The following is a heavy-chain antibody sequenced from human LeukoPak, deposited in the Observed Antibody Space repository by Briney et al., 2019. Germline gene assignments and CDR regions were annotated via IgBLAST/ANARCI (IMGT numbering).Heavy chain of an antibody. D-gene: IGHD6-13*01. CDR3: AKDLAYSGSWSAPYGSDY. Sequence: GGSLRLSCAASGFTFSSYAMSWVRQAPGKGLEWVSAISSSGGSTYYADSVKGRFTISRDNSKNTLYLQMNSLRAEDTAVYYCAKDLAYSGSWSAPYGSDYWGQGTLVTVSS. CDR1: GFTFSSYA. CDR2: ISSSGGST. V-gene: IGHV3-23*01. J-gene: IGHJ4*02.